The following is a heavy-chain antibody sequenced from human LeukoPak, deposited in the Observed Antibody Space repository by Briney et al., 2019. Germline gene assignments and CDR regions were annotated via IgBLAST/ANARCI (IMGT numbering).Heavy chain of an antibody. CDR3: ARVRYYDSSGPSDY. CDR1: GFTLSSYS. CDR2: ISSSSSTI. V-gene: IGHV3-48*04. J-gene: IGHJ4*02. Sequence: GGSLRLSCAASGFTLSSYSMNWVRQAPGKGLEWVSYISSSSSTIYYADSVKGRFTISRDNAKNSLYLQMNSLRAEDTAVYYCARVRYYDSSGPSDYWGQGTLVTVSS. D-gene: IGHD3-22*01.